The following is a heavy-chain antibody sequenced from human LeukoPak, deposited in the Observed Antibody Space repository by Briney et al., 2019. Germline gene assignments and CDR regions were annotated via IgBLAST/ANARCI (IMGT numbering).Heavy chain of an antibody. D-gene: IGHD5-24*01. CDR2: FDPEDGET. CDR3: ARGREAVEMATISDY. V-gene: IGHV1-24*01. Sequence: ASVKVSCKVSGYTLTELSMHWVRQAPGKGLEWMGGFDPEDGETIYAQKFQGRVTMTEDTSTDTAYMELSSLRSDDTAVYYCARGREAVEMATISDYWGQGTLVTVSS. CDR1: GYTLTELS. J-gene: IGHJ4*02.